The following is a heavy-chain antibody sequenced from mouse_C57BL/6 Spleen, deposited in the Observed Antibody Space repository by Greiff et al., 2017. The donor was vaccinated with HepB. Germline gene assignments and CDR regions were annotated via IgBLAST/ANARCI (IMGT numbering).Heavy chain of an antibody. Sequence: EVKLVESGAELVKPGASVKLSCTASGFNIKDYYMHWVKQRTEQGLEWIGRIDPEDGETKYAPKFQGKATITADTSSNTAYLQLSSLTSEDTAVYYCARTPFYGSSYGYFDVWGTGTTVTVSS. J-gene: IGHJ1*03. CDR1: GFNIKDYY. CDR2: IDPEDGET. D-gene: IGHD1-1*01. CDR3: ARTPFYGSSYGYFDV. V-gene: IGHV14-2*01.